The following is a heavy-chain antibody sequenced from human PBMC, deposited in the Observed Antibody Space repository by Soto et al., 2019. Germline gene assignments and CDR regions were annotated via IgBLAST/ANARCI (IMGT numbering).Heavy chain of an antibody. Sequence: ASVKVSCKASGYTFTSYYMHWVRQAPGQGLEWMGIINPSGGSTSYAQKFQGRVTMTRDTSTSTVYMELSSLRSEDTAVYYCARDPAVTTPDHENYFDYWGQGTLVTVSS. CDR1: GYTFTSYY. CDR3: ARDPAVTTPDHENYFDY. D-gene: IGHD4-17*01. J-gene: IGHJ4*02. CDR2: INPSGGST. V-gene: IGHV1-46*01.